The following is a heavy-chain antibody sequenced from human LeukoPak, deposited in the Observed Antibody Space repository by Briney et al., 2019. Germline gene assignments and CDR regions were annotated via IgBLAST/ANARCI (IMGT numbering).Heavy chain of an antibody. CDR1: GFTFSSSW. CDR3: ARDYASNALDI. CDR2: MNEDGSTK. Sequence: GGSLRLSCAASGFTFSSSWMTWVRQAPGKGLEWVADMNEDGSTKNYVDSVKGRFTISRDNAQNSLFLQINSLRAEDTAVYYCARDYASNALDIWGQGTMVTVSS. J-gene: IGHJ3*02. D-gene: IGHD2-2*01. V-gene: IGHV3-7*01.